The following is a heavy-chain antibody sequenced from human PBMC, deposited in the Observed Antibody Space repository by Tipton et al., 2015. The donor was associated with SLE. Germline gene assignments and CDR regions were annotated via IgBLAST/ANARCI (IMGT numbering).Heavy chain of an antibody. J-gene: IGHJ3*01. V-gene: IGHV4-4*01. CDR1: GFSVSSNY. Sequence: GSLRLSCAASGFSVSSNYMSWVRQAPGKGLEWIGEIYQSGSTNYSPSLESRISISVDTSKNQFSLTLMSVTAADTAVYFCARIIAGHGDAFDVWGQGTMVTVSS. CDR2: IYQSGST. CDR3: ARIIAGHGDAFDV.